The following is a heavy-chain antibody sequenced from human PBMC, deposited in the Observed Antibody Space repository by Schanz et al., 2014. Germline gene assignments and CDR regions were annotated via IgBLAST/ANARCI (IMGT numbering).Heavy chain of an antibody. CDR1: GYTFTSYD. V-gene: IGHV1-8*01. J-gene: IGHJ4*02. CDR3: ARGRTFDC. Sequence: QVQLIQSGAEVKKPGASVKVSCTASGYTFTSYDINWVRQAPGQGLEWLGWMNPNSGNPGFAQKFRGRVTMTRNTSMSTAYIELHILTSEDTAVYYCARGRTFDCWGQGTLVTVSS. CDR2: MNPNSGNP.